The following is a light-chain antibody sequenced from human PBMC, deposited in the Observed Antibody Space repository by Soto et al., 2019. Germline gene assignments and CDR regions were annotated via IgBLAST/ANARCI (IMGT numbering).Light chain of an antibody. V-gene: IGKV1D-13*01. CDR3: QQFNNYPLT. Sequence: ILLTQSPSTLSASPGERATITCRASQSVSSDLAWYQQKPGKAPKLLIYGASTWESGIPARFSGSGSGTEFTLTISSLQPEDFATYYCQQFNNYPLTFGGGTKVEIK. J-gene: IGKJ4*02. CDR2: GAS. CDR1: QSVSSD.